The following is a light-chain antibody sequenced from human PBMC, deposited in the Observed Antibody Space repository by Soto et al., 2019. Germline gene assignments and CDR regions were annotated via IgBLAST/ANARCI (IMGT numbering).Light chain of an antibody. CDR3: CLDIGATTFV. CDR1: SGFVGGFSV. J-gene: IGLJ1*01. Sequence: QSALAQPASVSVSPGQSITISCTGPSGFVGGFSVVSWYQQHPGKVPKVKISEGHRRPSGGPYRFPGSTSVNSASVTISGILADYEADYCCCLDIGATTFVCGTGTKVTVL. CDR2: EGH. V-gene: IGLV2-23*01.